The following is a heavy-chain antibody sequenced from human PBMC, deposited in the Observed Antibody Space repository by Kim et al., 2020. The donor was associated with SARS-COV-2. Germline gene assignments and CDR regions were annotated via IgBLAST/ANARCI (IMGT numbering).Heavy chain of an antibody. D-gene: IGHD3-22*01. Sequence: SETLSLTCSVSGDSVSSGSHYWGWIRQPPGKGLEWIGCMYYFGATHYNPSLKSRVTISVDTSKNQVSLRLNSVTAADTALYYCARHSPLSGYVDHGGQGTPVTVSS. CDR2: MYYFGAT. J-gene: IGHJ4*02. CDR3: ARHSPLSGYVDH. V-gene: IGHV4-39*01. CDR1: GDSVSSGSHY.